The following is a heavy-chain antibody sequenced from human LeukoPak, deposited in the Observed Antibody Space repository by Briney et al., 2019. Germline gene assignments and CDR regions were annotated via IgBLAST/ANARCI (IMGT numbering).Heavy chain of an antibody. V-gene: IGHV3-20*04. D-gene: IGHD3-10*01. Sequence: AGGSLRLSCAASGFTFDDYGMSWVRQAPGKGLEWVSGINWNGGSTGYADSVKGRFTISRDNAKNSLYLQMNSLRAEDTALYYCARDRGFGELWGPFDYWDQGTLVTVSS. CDR1: GFTFDDYG. CDR2: INWNGGST. CDR3: ARDRGFGELWGPFDY. J-gene: IGHJ4*02.